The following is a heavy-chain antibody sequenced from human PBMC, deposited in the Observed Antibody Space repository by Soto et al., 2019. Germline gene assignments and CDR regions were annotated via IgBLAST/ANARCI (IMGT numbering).Heavy chain of an antibody. J-gene: IGHJ5*02. Sequence: SETLSLTCTVSGGSISSGDYYWSWIRQPPGKGLEWIGYIYYSGSTYYNPSLKSRVTISVDTSKNQFSLKLSSVTAADTAVYYCDRGRGFGWFDPWGQGTLVTVSS. CDR3: DRGRGFGWFDP. V-gene: IGHV4-30-4*01. CDR2: IYYSGST. D-gene: IGHD3-10*01. CDR1: GGSISSGDYY.